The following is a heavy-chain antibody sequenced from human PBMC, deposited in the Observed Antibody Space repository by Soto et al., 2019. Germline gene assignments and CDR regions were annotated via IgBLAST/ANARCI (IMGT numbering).Heavy chain of an antibody. J-gene: IGHJ3*02. Sequence: AGRVACKATSFTFPSYSMQWVRQARGQRLEWIGWIVVGSGITNYAQKFQERVTITRDMSTSTAYMEMSSLRSEDTAVYYFAATYYYVSSGYYYDALDIRVQATMFT. CDR2: IVVGSGIT. CDR3: AATYYYVSSGYYYDALDI. D-gene: IGHD3-22*01. CDR1: SFTFPSYS. V-gene: IGHV1-58*02.